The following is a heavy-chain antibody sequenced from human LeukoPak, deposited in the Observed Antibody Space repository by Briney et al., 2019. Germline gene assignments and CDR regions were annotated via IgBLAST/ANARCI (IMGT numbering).Heavy chain of an antibody. Sequence: GGSLRLSWAASGXTFSSYAVSWVRQAPGKGLEWVSAISGSGGSTYYADSVKGRFAISRDNSKNTLYLQMNSLRAEDTAVYYCGRLHPTDNWFDPWGQGTLVTVSS. CDR3: GRLHPTDNWFDP. V-gene: IGHV3-23*01. J-gene: IGHJ5*02. D-gene: IGHD4-11*01. CDR2: ISGSGGST. CDR1: GXTFSSYA.